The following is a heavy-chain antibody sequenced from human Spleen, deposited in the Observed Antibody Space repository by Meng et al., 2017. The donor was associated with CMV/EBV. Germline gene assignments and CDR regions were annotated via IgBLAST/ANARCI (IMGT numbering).Heavy chain of an antibody. CDR3: AKERGGPIVVVPAATRAFDS. J-gene: IGHJ4*02. D-gene: IGHD2-2*01. Sequence: GESLKISCAASGFTFSNAWMNWVRQAPGKGLEWVGFIRSKAYGGTTEYAASVKGRFTISRDDSKSIAYLQMNSLRAEDTAVYYCAKERGGPIVVVPAATRAFDSWGQGNLVTVSS. V-gene: IGHV3-71*01. CDR1: GFTFSNAW. CDR2: IRSKAYGGTT.